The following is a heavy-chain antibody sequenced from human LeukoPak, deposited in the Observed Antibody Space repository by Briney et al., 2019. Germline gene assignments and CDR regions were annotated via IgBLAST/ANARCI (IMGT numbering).Heavy chain of an antibody. CDR1: GYTLTELS. CDR3: ATWWLRLGNWLDP. V-gene: IGHV1-24*01. Sequence: ASVKVSCKVSGYTLTELSMHWVRQAPGKGLEWMGGFDPEDGETIYAQRFQGRVTMTEDTSTDTAYMELSSLRSEDTAVYYCATWWLRLGNWLDPWGQGTLVTVSS. CDR2: FDPEDGET. J-gene: IGHJ5*02. D-gene: IGHD5-12*01.